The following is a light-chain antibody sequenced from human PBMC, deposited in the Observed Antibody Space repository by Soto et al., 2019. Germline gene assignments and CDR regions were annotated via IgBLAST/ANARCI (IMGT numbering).Light chain of an antibody. V-gene: IGKV3-20*01. CDR1: QSVSSTY. J-gene: IGKJ1*01. CDR3: QQYGSSPWT. CDR2: GTS. Sequence: ENFLTQSPATLSLSPGERATLSCRASQSVSSTYLAWYQQKPGQAPRLLIYGTSSRATGIPDRFSGSGSGTDFTLTISRLEPEDFAVYYCQQYGSSPWTFGQGTKVDI.